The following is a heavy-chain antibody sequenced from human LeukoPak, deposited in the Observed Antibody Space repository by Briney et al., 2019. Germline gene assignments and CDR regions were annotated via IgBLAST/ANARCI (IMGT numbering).Heavy chain of an antibody. V-gene: IGHV4-39*07. J-gene: IGHJ5*02. CDR2: IYYSGST. D-gene: IGHD4-17*01. CDR3: AMTTVTTHYNWFDP. CDR1: GGSISSSSHY. Sequence: PSETLSLTCTVSGGSISSSSHYWGWIRQPPGKGLEWIGSIYYSGSTYYNPSLKSRVTISVDTSKNQFSLKLSSVTAADTAVYYCAMTTVTTHYNWFDPWGQGTLVTVSS.